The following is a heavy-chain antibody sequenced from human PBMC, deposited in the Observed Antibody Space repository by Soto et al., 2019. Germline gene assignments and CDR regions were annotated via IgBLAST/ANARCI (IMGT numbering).Heavy chain of an antibody. J-gene: IGHJ4*02. CDR1: GYTFTRYG. Sequence: ASVKVSCKASGYTFTRYGFNGVRQAPGQGPEWMGWVSAYTHNTNHEQRLQDRVTMTTDTSTNTAYMELRNLRSDDTAIYYCARTSVQTYFDEPDHRVPGTLVTVS. CDR2: VSAYTHNT. D-gene: IGHD3-22*01. CDR3: ARTSVQTYFDEPDH. V-gene: IGHV1-18*01.